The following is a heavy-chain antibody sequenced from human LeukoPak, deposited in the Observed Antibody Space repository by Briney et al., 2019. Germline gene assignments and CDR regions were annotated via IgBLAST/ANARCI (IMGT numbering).Heavy chain of an antibody. CDR1: GFTFSDYY. V-gene: IGHV3-11*01. CDR2: ISSSGSTI. J-gene: IGHJ4*02. Sequence: GGSLRLSCAASGFTFSDYYMSWIRQAPGKGLEWVSYISSSGSTIYYADSVKGRFTISRDNAKNSLYLQMNSLRAENTAVYYCARVTAVAGTFVDYWGQGTLVTVSS. D-gene: IGHD6-19*01. CDR3: ARVTAVAGTFVDY.